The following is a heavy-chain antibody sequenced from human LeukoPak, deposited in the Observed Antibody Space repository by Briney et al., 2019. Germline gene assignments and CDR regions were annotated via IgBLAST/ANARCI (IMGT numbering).Heavy chain of an antibody. J-gene: IGHJ4*02. CDR1: GFTFSSYA. Sequence: GGSLRLSCAASGFTFSSYAMSWVRQAPGKGLEGVSSISGSGGSTYYADSVKGRFTISRDNSKNTLYLQMNSLRVEDTAVYYCAKGYCSSTSCSYFDYWGQGTLVTVSS. V-gene: IGHV3-23*01. CDR3: AKGYCSSTSCSYFDY. CDR2: ISGSGGST. D-gene: IGHD2-2*01.